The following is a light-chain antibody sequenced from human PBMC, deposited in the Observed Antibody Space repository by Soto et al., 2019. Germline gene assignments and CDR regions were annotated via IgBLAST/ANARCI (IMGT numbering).Light chain of an antibody. CDR2: GAS. J-gene: IGKJ2*01. CDR3: QQYDSYSYT. Sequence: DIQMTQSPSTLSASVGDRVTITCRASQSTRSWLAWYQQKPGKAPKLLMYGASNLESGVPSRFSGSGSGTEFTLTISSLQPDDFASYFCQQYDSYSYTFGQGTKLEIK. CDR1: QSTRSW. V-gene: IGKV1-5*01.